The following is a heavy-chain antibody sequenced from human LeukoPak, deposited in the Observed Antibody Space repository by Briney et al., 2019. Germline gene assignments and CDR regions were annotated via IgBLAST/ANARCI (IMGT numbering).Heavy chain of an antibody. J-gene: IGHJ4*02. CDR3: ARIAVADFDY. CDR2: IKEDGSEK. Sequence: GGSLRLSCAASGFTFSNYWMTWVRQAPGKGLEWVANIKEDGSEKYYVYSVKGRFTISRDNAKNSLYLQMNSLRAEDTAVYYCARIAVADFDYWGQGTLVTVSS. CDR1: GFTFSNYW. D-gene: IGHD6-19*01. V-gene: IGHV3-7*01.